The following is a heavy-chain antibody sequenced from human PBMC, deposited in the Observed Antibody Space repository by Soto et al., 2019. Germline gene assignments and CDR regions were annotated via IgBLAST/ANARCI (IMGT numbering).Heavy chain of an antibody. CDR3: VKDYRGYCSSTSCLGEYYYYCMDV. CDR2: ISWNSGSI. Sequence: EVQLVESGGGLVQPGRSLRLSCAASGFTFDDYAMHWVRQAPGKGLEWVSGISWNSGSIGYADSVKGRFTISRDNAKNSLYLQMNSLRAEDTALYYCVKDYRGYCSSTSCLGEYYYYCMDVWGQGTTVTVSS. CDR1: GFTFDDYA. J-gene: IGHJ6*02. V-gene: IGHV3-9*01. D-gene: IGHD2-2*01.